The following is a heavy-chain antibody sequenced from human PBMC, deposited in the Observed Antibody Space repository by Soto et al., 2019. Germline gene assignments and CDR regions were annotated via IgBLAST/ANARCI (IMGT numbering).Heavy chain of an antibody. CDR2: IIPILGIA. J-gene: IGHJ3*02. Sequence: SVKVSCKASGGTFSSYTISWVRQAPGQGLEWMGRIIPILGIANYAQKFQGRVTITADKSTSTAYMELSSLRSEDTAVYYCASPRIVVVPAAIFRGHSAAFDIWGQGTMVTVSS. CDR1: GGTFSSYT. V-gene: IGHV1-69*02. D-gene: IGHD2-2*01. CDR3: ASPRIVVVPAAIFRGHSAAFDI.